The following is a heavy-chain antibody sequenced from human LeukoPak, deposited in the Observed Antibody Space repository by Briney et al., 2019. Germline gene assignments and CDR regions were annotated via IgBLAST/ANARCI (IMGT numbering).Heavy chain of an antibody. Sequence: ASVKVSCKVSGYTLTELSMHWVRQAPGQGLEWMGWISAYNGNTNYAQKLQGRVTMTTDTSTSTAYMELRSLRSDDTAVYYCARRAGAYSHPYDYWGQGTLVTVSS. V-gene: IGHV1-18*01. CDR3: ARRAGAYSHPYDY. D-gene: IGHD4/OR15-4a*01. CDR2: ISAYNGNT. CDR1: GYTLTELS. J-gene: IGHJ4*02.